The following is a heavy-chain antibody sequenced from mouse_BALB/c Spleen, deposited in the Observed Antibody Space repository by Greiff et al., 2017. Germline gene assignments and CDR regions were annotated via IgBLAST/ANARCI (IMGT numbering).Heavy chain of an antibody. V-gene: IGHV14-1*02. CDR1: GFNIKDYY. Sequence: EVQLQQSGAELVRPGALVKLSCKASGFNIKDYYMHWVKQRPEQGLEWIGWIDPENGNTIYDPKFQGKASITADTSYHTAYLQLSSLTSEDTAVYYCARMDYYVYWGQGTTRTVSS. D-gene: IGHD1-1*01. CDR2: IDPENGNT. CDR3: ARMDYYVY. J-gene: IGHJ2*01.